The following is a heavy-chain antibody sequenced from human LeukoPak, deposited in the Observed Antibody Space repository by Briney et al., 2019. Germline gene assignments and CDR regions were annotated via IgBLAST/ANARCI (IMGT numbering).Heavy chain of an antibody. CDR3: AREQDIVVVVAATPGAFDI. CDR1: GYTFTGYY. V-gene: IGHV1-2*02. J-gene: IGHJ3*02. D-gene: IGHD2-15*01. CDR2: INPNSGGT. Sequence: ASVKVSCKASGYTFTGYYMHWVRQAPGQGLEWMGWINPNSGGTNYAQKFQGRVTMTRDTSISTAYMELNRLRSDDTAVYYCAREQDIVVVVAATPGAFDIWGQGTMVTVSS.